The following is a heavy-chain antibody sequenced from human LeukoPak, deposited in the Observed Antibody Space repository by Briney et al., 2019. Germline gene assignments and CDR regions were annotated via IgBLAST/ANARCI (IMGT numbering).Heavy chain of an antibody. Sequence: PSETLSLTCTVSGGSINSGGYYWSWIRQHPGKGLEWIGYIYYSGSTYYNPSLKSRVTISVDMSKNQFSLKLSSVTAADTAVYYCATAVASSSGWYADYWGQGTLVTVSS. J-gene: IGHJ4*02. CDR2: IYYSGST. V-gene: IGHV4-31*03. D-gene: IGHD6-19*01. CDR1: GGSINSGGYY. CDR3: ATAVASSSGWYADY.